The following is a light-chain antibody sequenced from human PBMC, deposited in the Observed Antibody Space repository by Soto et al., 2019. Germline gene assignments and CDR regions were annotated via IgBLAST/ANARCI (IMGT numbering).Light chain of an antibody. CDR3: QQYHSYWT. CDR1: QSISTY. Sequence: DIQMTQSPSSLSASVGDRVPITGRTSQSISTYLNWYQQKPGKAPKLLIYKASTLESGVPQRFSGSGSGTEFTLTISSLQTDDFSTYYCQQYHSYWTVGQGTKVEIK. J-gene: IGKJ1*01. CDR2: KAS. V-gene: IGKV1-5*03.